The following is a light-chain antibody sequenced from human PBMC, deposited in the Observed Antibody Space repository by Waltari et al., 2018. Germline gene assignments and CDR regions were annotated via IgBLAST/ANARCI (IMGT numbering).Light chain of an antibody. CDR3: GTWDSSLSVGV. J-gene: IGLJ3*02. CDR1: TSNVGDND. V-gene: IGLV1-51*01. CDR2: ANN. Sequence: QSVLTQPPSVSSAPGQKVTISCSGSTSNVGDNDVSWYQQVPGTSPQLLIYANNKRPSGSPDRFSGSKTGTSATLAIIGLQTGDEADYYCGTWDSSLSVGVFGGGTKLTVL.